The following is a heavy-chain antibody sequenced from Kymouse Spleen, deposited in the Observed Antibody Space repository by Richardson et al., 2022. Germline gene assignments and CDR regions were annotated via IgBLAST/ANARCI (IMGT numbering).Heavy chain of an antibody. CDR1: GGSISSSSYY. V-gene: IGHV4-39*01. CDR2: IYYSGST. D-gene: IGHD2-2*02. J-gene: IGHJ6*02. CDR3: ARDFCSSTSCYNYYYYYGMDV. Sequence: QLQLQESGPGLVKPSETLSLTCTVSGGSISSSSYYWGWIRQPPGKGLEWIGSIYYSGSTYYNPSLKSRVTISVDTSKNQFSLKLSSVTAADTAVYYCARDFCSSTSCYNYYYYYGMDVWGQGTTVTVSS.